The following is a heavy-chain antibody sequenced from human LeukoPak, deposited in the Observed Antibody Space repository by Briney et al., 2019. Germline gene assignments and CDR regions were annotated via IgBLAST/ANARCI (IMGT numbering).Heavy chain of an antibody. D-gene: IGHD5-24*01. V-gene: IGHV1-46*01. Sequence: GASVKVSCKASGYTFTGYYINWVRQAPGQGLEWIGVINPSSGSRNYPPQFQDKIILTRDRSTNTAYMQLNSLTSDDTAVYFCARVENADGLDYWGQGTLVTVSS. J-gene: IGHJ4*02. CDR1: GYTFTGYY. CDR3: ARVENADGLDY. CDR2: INPSSGSR.